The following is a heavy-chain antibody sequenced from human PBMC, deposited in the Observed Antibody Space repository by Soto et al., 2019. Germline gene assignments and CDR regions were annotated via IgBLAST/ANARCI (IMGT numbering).Heavy chain of an antibody. Sequence: QVQLRESGPGLVKPAQTLSLTCTVSGGSITSGGSYWSWVRQVPGKGLEWIGHIYYSGRTYYNPSLKSRAAMSVDTSRNLLSLKLDSVTAADTAVYYCAKALPGGTIYYMRAWGEGTRVTVSS. CDR1: GGSITSGGSY. V-gene: IGHV4-31*02. CDR2: IYYSGRT. J-gene: IGHJ6*03. D-gene: IGHD1-7*01. CDR3: AKALPGGTIYYMRA.